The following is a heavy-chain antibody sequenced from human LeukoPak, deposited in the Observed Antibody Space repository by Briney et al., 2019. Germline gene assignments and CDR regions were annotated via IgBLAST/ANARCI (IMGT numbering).Heavy chain of an antibody. CDR1: GFTFSDYY. D-gene: IGHD6-13*01. J-gene: IGHJ4*02. CDR3: AKGGLAANDY. Sequence: GGSLRLSCAASGFTFSDYYMSWIRQAPGKGLEWVSYISTDSSYITYADSVKGRFTISRDNAKNTVYLQMNSQRAEDTAVYYCAKGGLAANDYWGQGTLVTVSS. CDR2: ISTDSSYI. V-gene: IGHV3-11*05.